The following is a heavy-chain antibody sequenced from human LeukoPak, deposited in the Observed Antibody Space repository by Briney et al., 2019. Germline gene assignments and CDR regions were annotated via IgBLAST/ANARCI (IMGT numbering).Heavy chain of an antibody. Sequence: GGSLRLSCAASGFTFNFFSMYWVRQFPGKGLEWVADISYDATNEYYADSVKGRFTISRDDSKSTLYLQMNSLRAGDTAVYYCVRDFASGSYYNLFDYWGQGTLVTVSS. CDR1: GFTFNFFS. J-gene: IGHJ4*02. CDR2: ISYDATNE. V-gene: IGHV3-30*04. D-gene: IGHD3-10*01. CDR3: VRDFASGSYYNLFDY.